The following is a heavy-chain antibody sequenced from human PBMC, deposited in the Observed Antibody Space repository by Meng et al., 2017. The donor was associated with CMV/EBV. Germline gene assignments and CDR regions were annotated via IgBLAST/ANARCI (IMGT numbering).Heavy chain of an antibody. Sequence: SVKVSCKASGGTFSSYTISWVRQAPGQGLEWMGRIIPILGIANYAQKFQGRVTITADKSTSTAYMELSSLRSEDTAVYYCARVNGFDFWSGYYTRSYHYYYGMDVWGQGTTVTVSS. CDR3: ARVNGFDFWSGYYTRSYHYYYGMDV. D-gene: IGHD3-3*01. V-gene: IGHV1-69*02. J-gene: IGHJ6*02. CDR2: IIPILGIA. CDR1: GGTFSSYT.